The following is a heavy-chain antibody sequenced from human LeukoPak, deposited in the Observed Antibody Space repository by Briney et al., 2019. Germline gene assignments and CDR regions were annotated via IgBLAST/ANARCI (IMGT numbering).Heavy chain of an antibody. CDR2: IYTSGST. J-gene: IGHJ4*02. V-gene: IGHV4-4*07. CDR3: ARSGSYYSPFDY. CDR1: GGSISSYY. Sequence: SETPSLTCTVSGGSISSYYWSWIRQPAGKGLEWIGRIYTSGSTNYNPSLKSRVTISVDTSKNQFSLKLSSVTAADTAVYYCARSGSYYSPFDYWGQGTLVTVSS. D-gene: IGHD1-26*01.